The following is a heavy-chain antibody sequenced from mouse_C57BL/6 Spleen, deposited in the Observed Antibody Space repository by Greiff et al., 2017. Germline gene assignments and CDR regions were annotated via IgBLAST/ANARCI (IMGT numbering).Heavy chain of an antibody. CDR3: ARNYDYDDSYAMDY. CDR1: GFNIKDYY. J-gene: IGHJ4*01. Sequence: EVKLVESGAELVKPGASVKLSCTASGFNIKDYYMHWVKQRTEQGLGWIGRIDPEDGETKYAPKFQGKATITADTSSNTAYLQLSSLTAEDTAVYYCARNYDYDDSYAMDYWGQGTSVTVSS. CDR2: IDPEDGET. D-gene: IGHD2-4*01. V-gene: IGHV14-2*01.